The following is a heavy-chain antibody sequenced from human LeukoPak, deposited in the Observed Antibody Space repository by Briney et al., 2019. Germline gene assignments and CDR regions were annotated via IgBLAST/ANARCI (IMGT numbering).Heavy chain of an antibody. V-gene: IGHV4-39*01. J-gene: IGHJ4*02. CDR1: GGSISSSSYS. Sequence: SETLSLTCTVSGGSISSSSYSWGWIRQPPGKGLEWIGSVSHSGSINYDPSLKNRVTISVDTSKNQFSLKLSSVTAADTAVYYCWAIVTTIKLDFWGQGTLVTVSS. CDR3: WAIVTTIKLDF. CDR2: VSHSGSI. D-gene: IGHD5-12*01.